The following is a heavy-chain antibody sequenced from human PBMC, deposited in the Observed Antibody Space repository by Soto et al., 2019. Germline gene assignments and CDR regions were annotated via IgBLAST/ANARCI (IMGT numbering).Heavy chain of an antibody. CDR3: ARQKRKGDSSSSMRGGYYYYGMDV. CDR1: GYTFTSYG. CDR2: ISAYNGNT. V-gene: IGHV1-18*01. Sequence: QVQLVQSGAEVKKPGASVKVSCKASGYTFTSYGISWVRQAPGQGLEWMGWISAYNGNTNYAQKLQGRVTMTTDTPTRTANMEVRRLRSDDTAVYYCARQKRKGDSSSSMRGGYYYYGMDVWGQGTTVTVSS. D-gene: IGHD6-6*01. J-gene: IGHJ6*02.